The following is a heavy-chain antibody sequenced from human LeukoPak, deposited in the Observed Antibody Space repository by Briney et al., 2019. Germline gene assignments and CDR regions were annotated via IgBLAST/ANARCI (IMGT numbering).Heavy chain of an antibody. J-gene: IGHJ4*02. CDR2: ITSGSSTI. V-gene: IGHV3-48*01. D-gene: IGHD1-26*01. CDR1: GFTFSSYS. Sequence: GGSLRLPCVASGFTFSSYSMNWVRQAPGKGLDWVSYITSGSSTIYYADSVKGRFTISRDNAKNSLYLQMNSLRAEDKAVYYCTRASYGGSYDYWGQGTLVTVSS. CDR3: TRASYGGSYDY.